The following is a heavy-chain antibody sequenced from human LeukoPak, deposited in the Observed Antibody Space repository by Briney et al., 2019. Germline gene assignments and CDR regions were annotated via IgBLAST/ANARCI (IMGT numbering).Heavy chain of an antibody. CDR3: ASGRQQLVQGWFDP. J-gene: IGHJ5*02. CDR2: IIPIFGTA. CDR1: GGTFSSYA. V-gene: IGHV1-69*13. Sequence: SVKVSCKASGGTFSSYAISWVRQAPGQGLEWMGGIIPIFGTANYAQKFQGRVTITADESTSTAYMELSSLRSEDTAVYYCASGRQQLVQGWFDPWGQGTLVTVSS. D-gene: IGHD6-13*01.